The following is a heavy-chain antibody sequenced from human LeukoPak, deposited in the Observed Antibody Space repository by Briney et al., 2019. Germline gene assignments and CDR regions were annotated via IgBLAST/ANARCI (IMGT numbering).Heavy chain of an antibody. Sequence: SETLSLTCSVFDGSINSYYWTWIRQPPGKGLEWIGYIYYSGSTNCNPSLKSRVTISVDTSKNQFSLMLSSVTAADTAVYYCARGWSSSSRVTLDYWGQGSLVTVSS. V-gene: IGHV4-59*01. CDR3: ARGWSSSSRVTLDY. D-gene: IGHD6-6*01. CDR1: DGSINSYY. CDR2: IYYSGST. J-gene: IGHJ4*02.